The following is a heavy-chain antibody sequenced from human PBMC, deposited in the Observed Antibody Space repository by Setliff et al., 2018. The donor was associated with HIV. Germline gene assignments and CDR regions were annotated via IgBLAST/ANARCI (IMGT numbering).Heavy chain of an antibody. V-gene: IGHV1-24*01. J-gene: IGHJ4*02. CDR2: FDAEDGEA. D-gene: IGHD3-22*01. CDR1: GYSLIDLS. Sequence: ASVKVSCKVSGYSLIDLSIHWVRRTLGEGFEWMGGFDAEDGEAIYADKFLGRLTVTDDTSTDSAYMDLSNLGSDDSAVYFCATVSYYHDRGAYLWVFDNWGPGTLVTVSS. CDR3: ATVSYYHDRGAYLWVFDN.